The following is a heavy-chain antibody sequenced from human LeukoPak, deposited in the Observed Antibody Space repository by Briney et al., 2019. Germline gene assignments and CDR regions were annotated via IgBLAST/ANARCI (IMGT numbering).Heavy chain of an antibody. Sequence: GASVKVSCKASGYTFTGYYMHWVRQAPGQGLEWMGRINPNSGGTNYAQKFQGRVTMTRDTSISTAYMELSRLRSDDTAVYYCARDYCSGGSCYSHYFDYWGQGTLVTVSS. V-gene: IGHV1-2*06. CDR3: ARDYCSGGSCYSHYFDY. CDR1: GYTFTGYY. CDR2: INPNSGGT. D-gene: IGHD2-15*01. J-gene: IGHJ4*02.